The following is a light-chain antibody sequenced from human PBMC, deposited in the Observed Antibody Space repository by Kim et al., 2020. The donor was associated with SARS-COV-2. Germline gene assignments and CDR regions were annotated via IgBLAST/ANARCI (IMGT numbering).Light chain of an antibody. CDR2: GAS. Sequence: EIVMTQSPATLSVSPGERATLSCRASQSVSSNLAWYQQKPGQAPRLLIYGASTSATAIPARFSRSGSGTEFTLTVSSLQSEDFAVYYCQQYNNWRPEALTFGGGTKVDI. CDR3: QQYNNWRPEALT. J-gene: IGKJ4*01. CDR1: QSVSSN. V-gene: IGKV3-15*01.